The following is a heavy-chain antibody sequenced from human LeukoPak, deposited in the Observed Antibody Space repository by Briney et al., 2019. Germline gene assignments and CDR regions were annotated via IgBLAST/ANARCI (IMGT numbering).Heavy chain of an antibody. J-gene: IGHJ6*03. CDR3: AKVPGGNFFYYYYMDV. D-gene: IGHD1-1*01. Sequence: GGTLRLSCAASGFTFNLFGMSWVRQAPGKGLEWVSSISGTYSSTYYADSVKGRFTISRDNSKNTLYLQMNSLRAEDTAVYYCAKVPGGNFFYYYYMDVWGKGTTVTISS. CDR2: ISGTYSST. V-gene: IGHV3-23*01. CDR1: GFTFNLFG.